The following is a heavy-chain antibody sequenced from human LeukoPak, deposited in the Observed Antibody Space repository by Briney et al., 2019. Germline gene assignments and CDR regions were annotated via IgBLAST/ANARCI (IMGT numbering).Heavy chain of an antibody. J-gene: IGHJ3*02. CDR2: IYYSGST. V-gene: IGHV4-59*01. CDR1: GGAISSCV. D-gene: IGHD2-2*01. CDR3: AREGCSSNSCYAADAFDI. Sequence: HSESLGLTITATGGAISSCVWRWSRQPPGKGLEWIGYIYYSGSTNYNPSLESRVTISVDTSKNQFSLKLSSVTAVDTAVYYCAREGCSSNSCYAADAFDIWRQGTMVTLSS.